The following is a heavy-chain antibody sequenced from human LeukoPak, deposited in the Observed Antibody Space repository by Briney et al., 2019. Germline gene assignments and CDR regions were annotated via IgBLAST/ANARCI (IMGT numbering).Heavy chain of an antibody. V-gene: IGHV4-34*01. D-gene: IGHD3-22*01. CDR2: INHSGST. Sequence: SETLSLTCAVYGGSLSGYYWSWIRQPPGKGLEWIGEINHSGSTNYNPSLKSRVTISVDTSKNQFSLKLSSVTAADTAVYYCARDPFGVYDSSGYYTYYFDYWGQGTLVTVSS. CDR1: GGSLSGYY. J-gene: IGHJ4*02. CDR3: ARDPFGVYDSSGYYTYYFDY.